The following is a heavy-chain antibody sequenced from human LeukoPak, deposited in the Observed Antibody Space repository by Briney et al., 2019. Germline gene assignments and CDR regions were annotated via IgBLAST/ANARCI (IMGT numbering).Heavy chain of an antibody. CDR1: GGTFSSYA. CDR3: ATHPSPYSYGFQPLFGFGY. V-gene: IGHV1-69*06. J-gene: IGHJ4*02. CDR2: IIPIFGTA. Sequence: SVKVSCKASGGTFSSYAISWVRQAPGQWLEWMGGIIPIFGTANYAQKFQGRVTITADKSTSTAYMELSSLRSEDTAVYYCATHPSPYSYGFQPLFGFGYWGQGTLVTVSS. D-gene: IGHD5-18*01.